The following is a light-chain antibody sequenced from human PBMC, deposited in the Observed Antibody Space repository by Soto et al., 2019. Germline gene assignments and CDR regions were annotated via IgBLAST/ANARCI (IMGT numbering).Light chain of an antibody. V-gene: IGLV1-40*01. CDR1: SSNIGEGYD. Sequence: QSVLTQPPSVSGSPGQRVTISCTGSSSNIGEGYDVHWYQQLPGTAPKLLIYGNSNRPSGFPDRFSGSKSGTSASLAITGLQGKDAADYYYQSYGCNPSGGVFGGGTKLTVL. J-gene: IGLJ2*01. CDR2: GNS. CDR3: QSYGCNPSGGV.